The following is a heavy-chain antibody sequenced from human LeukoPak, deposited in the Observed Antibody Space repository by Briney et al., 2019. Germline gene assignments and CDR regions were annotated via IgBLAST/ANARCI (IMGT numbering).Heavy chain of an antibody. CDR3: AVERTGSFY. D-gene: IGHD2-8*02. CDR2: IYYSGST. CDR1: GGSFSGYY. Sequence: SETLSLTCAVYGGSFSGYYWSWIRQPPGKGLEWLGYIYYSGSTYYNPSLKSRITISVDTSKNQFSLKLSSVTAADTAVYYCAVERTGSFYWGQGTLVTVSS. J-gene: IGHJ4*02. V-gene: IGHV4-30-4*01.